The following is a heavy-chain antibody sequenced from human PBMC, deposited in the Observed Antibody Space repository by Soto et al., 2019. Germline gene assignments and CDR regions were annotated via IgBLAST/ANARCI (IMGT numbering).Heavy chain of an antibody. D-gene: IGHD3-10*01. Sequence: QVQLVESGGGVVQPGRSLRLSCAASGFPFTTYGMHWVREGPCKGLEWVAVISYDGSNTYYADSVKGRFTIYRDNSKNPLYLQMNSMRPEDTALYYCVGGQYYFDYRGQGTLVTVSS. V-gene: IGHV3-30*03. CDR3: VGGQYYFDY. J-gene: IGHJ4*02. CDR1: GFPFTTYG. CDR2: ISYDGSNT.